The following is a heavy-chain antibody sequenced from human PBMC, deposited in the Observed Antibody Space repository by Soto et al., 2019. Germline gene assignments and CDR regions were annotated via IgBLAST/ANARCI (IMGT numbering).Heavy chain of an antibody. Sequence: ASVKVSCKASGYTFTGHYMHWVRQAPGQGLEWMGWINPNSGGTNYAQKFQDWITMTRDTSISAAYMELSRLRYDDTAVYYCARSLYYGSGSYYDYGLDVWGQGTTVTVSS. CDR3: ARSLYYGSGSYYDYGLDV. V-gene: IGHV1-2*04. D-gene: IGHD3-10*01. CDR2: INPNSGGT. J-gene: IGHJ6*02. CDR1: GYTFTGHY.